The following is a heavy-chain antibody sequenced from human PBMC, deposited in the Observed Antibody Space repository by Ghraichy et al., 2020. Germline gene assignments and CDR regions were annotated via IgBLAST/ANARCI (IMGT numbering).Heavy chain of an antibody. D-gene: IGHD5-24*01. Sequence: SQTLSLTCAVSGVSISNYYWSWIRQPAGKGLEWIGRIYTSGNTNYNPSLKSRVTMSVDTSKNQFSLKLNSVTAADTAVYCCTRDPPGGYNYPEYFQQWGQGTLVTVSS. CDR3: TRDPPGGYNYPEYFQQ. V-gene: IGHV4-4*07. CDR2: IYTSGNT. J-gene: IGHJ1*01. CDR1: GVSISNYY.